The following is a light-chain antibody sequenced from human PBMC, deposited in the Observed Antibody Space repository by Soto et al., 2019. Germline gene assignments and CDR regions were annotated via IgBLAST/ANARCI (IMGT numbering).Light chain of an antibody. CDR1: QSVSSK. J-gene: IGKJ1*01. V-gene: IGKV3-15*01. CDR2: GAS. CDR3: QQYNNWPPWT. Sequence: EIVMTQSPATLSVSPGERATLSCRASQSVSSKLAWYQQKPGQAPRLLMYGASTRATGIPARFSGSGSGTEFTLTISSLQSEDFAAYYCQQYNNWPPWTFGQGTKVDIK.